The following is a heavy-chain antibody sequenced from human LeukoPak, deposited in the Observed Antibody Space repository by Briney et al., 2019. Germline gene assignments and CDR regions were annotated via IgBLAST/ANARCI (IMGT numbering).Heavy chain of an antibody. J-gene: IGHJ4*02. V-gene: IGHV1-2*02. CDR2: INPNSGGT. CDR3: AKDPDTAMVILGLLDY. Sequence: ASVKVSCKASGYTFTGYYMHWVRQAPGKGLEWMAWINPNSGGTYYAQTLKGRFTITRDTSISTAYMELNRLRSDDTAVYYCAKDPDTAMVILGLLDYWGQGTLVTVSS. CDR1: GYTFTGYY. D-gene: IGHD5-18*01.